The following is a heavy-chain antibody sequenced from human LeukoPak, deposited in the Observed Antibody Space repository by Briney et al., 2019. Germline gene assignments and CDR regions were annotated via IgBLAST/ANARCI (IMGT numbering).Heavy chain of an antibody. J-gene: IGHJ4*02. CDR1: GFTFSSYA. D-gene: IGHD5-18*01. CDR2: ISSSSSYI. CDR3: ARDVDTAMVNNY. V-gene: IGHV3-21*01. Sequence: GGSLRLSCAASGFTFSSYAMSWVRQAPGKGLEWVSSISSSSSYIYYADSVKGRFTISRDNAKNSLYLQMNSLRAEDTAVYYCARDVDTAMVNNYWGQGTLVTVSS.